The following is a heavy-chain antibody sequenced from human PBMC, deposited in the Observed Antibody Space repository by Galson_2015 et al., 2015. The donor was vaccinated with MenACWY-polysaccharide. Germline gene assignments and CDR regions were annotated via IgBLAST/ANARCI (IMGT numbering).Heavy chain of an antibody. Sequence: SVKVSCKASGYNFSSYDINWVRQASGQGLEWMGWMNPNRGNTGYAQKFQGRVTMTSSSAMTTAYMELSSLRSEDTAVYYCARIIARKYTFADSWGQGTLVTVSS. V-gene: IGHV1-8*01. J-gene: IGHJ4*02. CDR2: MNPNRGNT. CDR3: ARIIARKYTFADS. CDR1: GYNFSSYD. D-gene: IGHD2-21*01.